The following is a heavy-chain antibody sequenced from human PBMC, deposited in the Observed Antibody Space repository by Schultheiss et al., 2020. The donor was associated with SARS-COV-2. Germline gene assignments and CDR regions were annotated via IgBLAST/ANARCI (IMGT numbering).Heavy chain of an antibody. D-gene: IGHD4-17*01. CDR1: GGSFRGYY. CDR3: ARDYYGDYGETYGMDV. CDR2: IYYSGST. J-gene: IGHJ6*02. V-gene: IGHV4-34*01. Sequence: SQTLSLTCAVYGGSFRGYYWSWLRQPPGKGLEWIGYIYYSGSTNYNPSLKSRVTISVDTSKNQFSLKLSSVTAADTALCNCARDYYGDYGETYGMDVWGQGTTVTVSS.